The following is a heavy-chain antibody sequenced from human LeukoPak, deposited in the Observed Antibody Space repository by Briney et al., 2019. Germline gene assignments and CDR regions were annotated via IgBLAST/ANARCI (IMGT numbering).Heavy chain of an antibody. CDR2: IYYSGST. J-gene: IGHJ4*02. CDR1: GGSISSSSYY. CDR3: ARDLRGDSSSS. D-gene: IGHD6-13*01. V-gene: IGHV4-39*07. Sequence: SETLSLTCTVSGGSISSSSYYWGWMRQPPGKGLEWIGSIYYSGSTYYNPSLKSRVTISVDTSKNQFSLKLSSVTAADTAVYYCARDLRGDSSSSWGQGTLVTVSS.